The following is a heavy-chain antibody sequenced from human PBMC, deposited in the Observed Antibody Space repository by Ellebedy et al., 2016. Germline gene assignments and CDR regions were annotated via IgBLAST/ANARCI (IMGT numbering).Heavy chain of an antibody. V-gene: IGHV1-18*04. CDR3: ARAPSSGHSPFWY. Sequence: ASVKVSXXASGYSFTNYGISWVRQAPGQGLEWVGWVSGYNGDTKYAQKLQGRVTMTTDTSTTTAYMGLRSLRSDDTAVYYCARAPSSGHSPFWYWGQGTLVTVSP. CDR2: VSGYNGDT. J-gene: IGHJ4*02. CDR1: GYSFTNYG. D-gene: IGHD3-3*01.